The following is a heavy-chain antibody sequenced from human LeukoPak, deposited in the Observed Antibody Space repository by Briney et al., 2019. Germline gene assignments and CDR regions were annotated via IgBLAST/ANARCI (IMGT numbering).Heavy chain of an antibody. V-gene: IGHV4-34*01. Sequence: SETLSLTCAVYGGSFSGYYWSWIRQPPGKGLEWIGEINHSGNTNYNPSLKSRVTMSVDTSNNQFSLKLSSVTAADTAVYFCARMPKPRTYYYDSSGYNPHFDYWGQGTLVTVSS. CDR1: GGSFSGYY. CDR2: INHSGNT. CDR3: ARMPKPRTYYYDSSGYNPHFDY. D-gene: IGHD3-22*01. J-gene: IGHJ4*02.